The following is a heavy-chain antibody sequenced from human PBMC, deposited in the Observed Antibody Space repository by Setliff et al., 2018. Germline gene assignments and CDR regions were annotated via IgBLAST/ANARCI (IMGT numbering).Heavy chain of an antibody. Sequence: SETLSLTCAVYGGSFSGYYWTWIRQPPGKGLEWIGEINHSGSSNYNPSLKSRVTISVDTSKNQFSLNLSSVTAADTAVYYCARGPRYSGSYYVDYWGQGTLVTVSS. V-gene: IGHV4-34*01. CDR3: ARGPRYSGSYYVDY. D-gene: IGHD1-26*01. CDR2: INHSGSS. CDR1: GGSFSGYY. J-gene: IGHJ4*02.